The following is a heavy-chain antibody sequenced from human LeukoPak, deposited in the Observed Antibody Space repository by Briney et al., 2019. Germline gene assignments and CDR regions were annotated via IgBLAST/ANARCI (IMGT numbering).Heavy chain of an antibody. CDR1: GGSFSGHY. V-gene: IGHV4-34*01. D-gene: IGHD3-3*01. Sequence: SETLSLTCAVCGGSFSGHYWSWIRQPPGKGLEWIGEINHSGSTNYNPSLESRVTISVDTSKNHFSLKLSSVTAVDTAVYYCASGQYYDLWSGYYVDWGQGTLVTVSA. J-gene: IGHJ4*02. CDR3: ASGQYYDLWSGYYVD. CDR2: INHSGST.